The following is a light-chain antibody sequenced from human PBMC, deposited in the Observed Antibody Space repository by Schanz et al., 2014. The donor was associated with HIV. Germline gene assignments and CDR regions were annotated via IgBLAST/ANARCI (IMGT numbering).Light chain of an antibody. V-gene: IGKV3-20*01. Sequence: EIVLTQSPGTLSLSPGERATLSCRASQSVSSNLAWYQQKPGQAPRLLLYGASRRATGIPDRFSGSGSGTDFTLTISRLEPEDFAVYYCHHYGGSFGPGTKVDF. CDR2: GAS. CDR1: QSVSSN. CDR3: HHYGGS. J-gene: IGKJ3*01.